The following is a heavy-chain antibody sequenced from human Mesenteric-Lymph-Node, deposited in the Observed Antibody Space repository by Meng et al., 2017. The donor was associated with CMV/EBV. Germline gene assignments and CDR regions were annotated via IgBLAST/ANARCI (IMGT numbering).Heavy chain of an antibody. J-gene: IGHJ4*02. CDR2: INHSGST. D-gene: IGHD3-9*01. CDR3: ARGSSYDILTGYFDY. V-gene: IGHV4-34*01. CDR1: GGSFSGYY. Sequence: QWGLVLLKASETLSVTLAVYGGSFSGYYWNWIRQSPEKGLEWIGEINHSGSTTYNPSFTSRIIISVDTSTNQISLNMSSVTAADTAVYYCARGSSYDILTGYFDYWGQGALVTVSS.